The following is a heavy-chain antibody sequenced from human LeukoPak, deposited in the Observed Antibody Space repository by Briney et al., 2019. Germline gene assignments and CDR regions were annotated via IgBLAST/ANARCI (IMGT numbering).Heavy chain of an antibody. Sequence: PSETLSLTCTVSGGSISRYYWSWIRQPAGKGLEWIGRIYTSGSANYNPSLKSRVTISVDTSKNQFSLKLNSVTAADTAVYYCARDSSYYEVSGWDWFDPWGQGTLVTVSS. CDR2: IYTSGSA. CDR1: GGSISRYY. CDR3: ARDSSYYEVSGWDWFDP. D-gene: IGHD3-22*01. V-gene: IGHV4-4*07. J-gene: IGHJ5*02.